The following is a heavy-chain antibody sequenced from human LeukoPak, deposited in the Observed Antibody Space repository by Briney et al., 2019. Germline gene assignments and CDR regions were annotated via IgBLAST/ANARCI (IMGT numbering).Heavy chain of an antibody. V-gene: IGHV1-69*08. D-gene: IGHD3-16*02. CDR1: LGTFSNYI. Sequence: GSAVKDSPMASLGTFSNYIRNSVRQAPGRRGEWVGRIIPIVGTANSAQTFQGRVTITADKSTSTAYMELSSLRSEDTAVYYCARYLVIRGDAFDIWGQGTMVTVSS. J-gene: IGHJ3*02. CDR3: ARYLVIRGDAFDI. CDR2: IIPIVGTA.